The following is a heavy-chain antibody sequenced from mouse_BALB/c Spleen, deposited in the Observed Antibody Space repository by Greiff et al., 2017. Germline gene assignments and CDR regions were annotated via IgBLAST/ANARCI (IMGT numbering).Heavy chain of an antibody. CDR3: ARHGNYWYFDV. J-gene: IGHJ1*01. Sequence: EVQRVESGPGLVKPSQSLSLTCTVTGYSITSDYAWNWIRQFPGNKLEWMGYISYSGSTSYNPSLKSRISITRDTSKNQFFLQLNSVTTEDTATYYCARHGNYWYFDVWGAGTTVTVSS. CDR2: ISYSGST. D-gene: IGHD2-1*01. V-gene: IGHV3-2*02. CDR1: GYSITSDYA.